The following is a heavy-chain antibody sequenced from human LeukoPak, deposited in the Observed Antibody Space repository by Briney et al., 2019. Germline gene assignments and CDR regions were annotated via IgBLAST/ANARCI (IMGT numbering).Heavy chain of an antibody. CDR2: IIPILGIA. CDR1: GGTFSSYA. V-gene: IGHV1-69*04. Sequence: SVKVSCKASGGTFSSYAISWVRQAPGQGLEWMGRIIPILGIANYAQKFQGRVTITADKSTSTAYMELSSLRSEDTAVYYCARDLDSSGSHNWGQGTLVTVSS. J-gene: IGHJ4*02. CDR3: ARDLDSSGSHN. D-gene: IGHD3-22*01.